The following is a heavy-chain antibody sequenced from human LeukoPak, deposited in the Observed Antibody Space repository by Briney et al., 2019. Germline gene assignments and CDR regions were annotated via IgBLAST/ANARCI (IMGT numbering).Heavy chain of an antibody. CDR1: GFTVSSNC. D-gene: IGHD6-6*01. J-gene: IGHJ4*02. Sequence: GGSLRLSCAASGFTVSSNCMNWVRQAPGKGLEWVSVIYSGGFTYFADSVKGRFTISRDNSKNTMYLQMNNLRAEDTAVYYCARGSDGDYWGQGTLVTVSS. CDR3: ARGSDGDY. V-gene: IGHV3-53*01. CDR2: IYSGGFT.